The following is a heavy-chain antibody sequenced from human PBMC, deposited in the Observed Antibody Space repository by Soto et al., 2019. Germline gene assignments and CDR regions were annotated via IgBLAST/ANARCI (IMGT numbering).Heavy chain of an antibody. D-gene: IGHD3-22*01. V-gene: IGHV4-59*01. CDR1: GGYIGVYD. CDR2: IYYSGST. Sequence: PATQSHGSTVSGGYIGVYDRRWIRHTTGEGLAWIGYIYYSGSTNYNPSLKSRVTISVDTSKNQFSLKLSSVTAADTAGYYCARSEYYYDSSGYYYAIYAFDTWGQGTTVTVAS. J-gene: IGHJ3*02. CDR3: ARSEYYYDSSGYYYAIYAFDT.